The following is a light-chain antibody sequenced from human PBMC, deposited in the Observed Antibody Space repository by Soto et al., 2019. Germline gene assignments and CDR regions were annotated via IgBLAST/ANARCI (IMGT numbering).Light chain of an antibody. J-gene: IGLJ1*01. CDR3: SSYTTSSTYV. V-gene: IGLV2-14*01. Sequence: QSVVTQPATVSGSPGQSITISCTGTSSDVGSYNYVSWYQQHPGKAPKVMIYDVSNRPSGFSYRFSGSKSGNTASLTISGLQAVDEADYYCSSYTTSSTYVFGTGTKVTV. CDR2: DVS. CDR1: SSDVGSYNY.